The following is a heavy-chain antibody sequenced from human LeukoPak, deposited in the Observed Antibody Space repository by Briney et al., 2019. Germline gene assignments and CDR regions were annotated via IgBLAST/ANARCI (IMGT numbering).Heavy chain of an antibody. V-gene: IGHV3-66*04. J-gene: IGHJ4*02. D-gene: IGHD5-18*01. CDR1: GFTVSSNY. CDR2: IYSGGST. CDR3: ARLDQLWYTFDY. Sequence: PGGSLRLSCAASGFTVSSNYMSWVRQAPGKGLEWVSVIYSGGSTYYADSVKGRFTISRDNSKNTLYLQMNSLSAEDTAVYYCARLDQLWYTFDYWGQGTLVTVSS.